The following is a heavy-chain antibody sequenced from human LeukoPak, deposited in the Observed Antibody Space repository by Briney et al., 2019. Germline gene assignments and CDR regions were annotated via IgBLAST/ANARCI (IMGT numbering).Heavy chain of an antibody. J-gene: IGHJ4*02. CDR2: IYTSGST. D-gene: IGHD3-22*01. CDR3: ARGYYDSSGYYPFDY. V-gene: IGHV4-61*02. CDR1: GGSISSGSYY. Sequence: SETLSLTCTVSGGSISSGSYYWSWIRQPAGKGLEWIGRIYTSGSTNYNPSPKSRVTISVDTSKNQFSLKLSSVTAADTAVYYCARGYYDSSGYYPFDYWGQGTLVTVSS.